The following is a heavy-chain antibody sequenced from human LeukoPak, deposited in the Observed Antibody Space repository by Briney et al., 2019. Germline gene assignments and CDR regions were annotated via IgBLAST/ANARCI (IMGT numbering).Heavy chain of an antibody. J-gene: IGHJ4*02. D-gene: IGHD6-19*01. CDR1: GYTFTSNY. CDR2: INTNTGNP. CDR3: ARFAAVAGTGYFDY. Sequence: ASVKVSCKAFGYTFTSNYMHWVRQGPGQGLEWMGWINTNTGNPTYAQGFTGRFVFSLETSVSTAYLQISSLKAEDTAVYYCARFAAVAGTGYFDYWGQGTLVTVSS. V-gene: IGHV7-4-1*02.